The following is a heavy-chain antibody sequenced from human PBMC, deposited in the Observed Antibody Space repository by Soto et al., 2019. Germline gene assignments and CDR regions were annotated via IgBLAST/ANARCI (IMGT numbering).Heavy chain of an antibody. CDR2: IYHSGST. V-gene: IGHV4-30-2*05. CDR3: ARSPTYYDFGEGTWFDP. D-gene: IGHD3-3*01. J-gene: IGHJ5*02. Sequence: PSETLSLTCAVSGGSISSGGYSWSWIRQPPGKGLEWIGYIYHSGSTYYNPSLKSRVTISVDTSKNQFSLKLSSVTAADTAVYYCARSPTYYDFGEGTWFDPWGQGTLVTVSS. CDR1: GGSISSGGYS.